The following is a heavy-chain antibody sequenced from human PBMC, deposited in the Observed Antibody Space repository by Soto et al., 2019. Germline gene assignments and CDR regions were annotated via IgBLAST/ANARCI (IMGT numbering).Heavy chain of an antibody. J-gene: IGHJ4*02. CDR2: IYYSGST. D-gene: IGHD5-18*01. CDR3: ACRRYSYGYLFDY. V-gene: IGHV4-30-4*01. CDR1: GGSISSGDYY. Sequence: SETLSLTCTVSGGSISSGDYYWSWIRQPPGKGLEWIGYIYYSGSTYYNPSLKSRVTISVDTSKNQFSLKLSSVTAADTAVYYCACRRYSYGYLFDYWGQGTLVTVSS.